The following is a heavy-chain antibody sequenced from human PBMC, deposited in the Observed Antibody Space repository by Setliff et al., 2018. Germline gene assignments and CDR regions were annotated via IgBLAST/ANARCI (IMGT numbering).Heavy chain of an antibody. CDR2: ISPYSGNT. D-gene: IGHD3-22*01. CDR1: GFGFTTFG. Sequence: GASVKVSCKTSGFGFTTFGFSWVRQAPGQGLEWLGSISPYSGNTNFPQWLQDRVTMTIDTSATTVYMELSSLRSDDTAVYYCARDLDYQYYYETSGRDAFDIWGLGTMVTVSS. CDR3: ARDLDYQYYYETSGRDAFDI. V-gene: IGHV1-18*01. J-gene: IGHJ3*02.